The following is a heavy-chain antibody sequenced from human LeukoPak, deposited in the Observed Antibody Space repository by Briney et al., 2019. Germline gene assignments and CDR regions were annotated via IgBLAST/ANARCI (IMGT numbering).Heavy chain of an antibody. CDR1: GFTFSNYW. CDR2: INSDGSST. D-gene: IGHD2-2*01. J-gene: IGHJ4*02. V-gene: IGHV3-74*01. CDR3: VRGQYELYN. Sequence: GGSLRLSCAASGFTFSNYWMHSVRHGPGKGLVSVSRINSDGSSTSYADSVKGRFTISRDNAQNTLYLQMNSLRVEDTAVYYCVRGQYELYNWGQGTLVTVSS.